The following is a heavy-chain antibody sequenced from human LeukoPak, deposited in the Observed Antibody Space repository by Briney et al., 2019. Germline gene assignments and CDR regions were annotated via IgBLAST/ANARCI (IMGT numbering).Heavy chain of an antibody. CDR2: IYSDNT. CDR3: ARRAGAYSHPYDY. J-gene: IGHJ4*02. V-gene: IGHV3-53*01. Sequence: GGSLRLSSTVSGFTVSTNSMSWVRQAPGKGLGWVSFIYSDNTHYSDSVKGRFTISRDNSKNTLYLQMNSLRAEDTAVYYCARRAGAYSHPYDYWGQGTLVTVSS. D-gene: IGHD4/OR15-4a*01. CDR1: GFTVSTNS.